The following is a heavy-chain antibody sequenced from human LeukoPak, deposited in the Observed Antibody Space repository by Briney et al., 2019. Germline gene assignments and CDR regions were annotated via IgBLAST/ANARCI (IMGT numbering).Heavy chain of an antibody. D-gene: IGHD3-3*01. CDR3: ARGYYDFWSGYYMKVWFDP. Sequence: GASVKVSCKASGYTFTSYYMHWVRQAPGQGLEWMGWISAYNGNTNYAQKLQGRVTMTTDTSTSTAYMELRSLRSDDTAVYYCARGYYDFWSGYYMKVWFDPWGQGTLVTVSS. CDR2: ISAYNGNT. CDR1: GYTFTSYY. V-gene: IGHV1-18*04. J-gene: IGHJ5*02.